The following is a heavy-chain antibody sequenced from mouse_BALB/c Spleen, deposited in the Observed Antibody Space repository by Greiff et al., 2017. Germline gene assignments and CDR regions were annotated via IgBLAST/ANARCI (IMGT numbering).Heavy chain of an antibody. CDR1: GYSITSCYY. J-gene: IGHJ3*01. Sequence: EVQVVESGPGLVKPSQSLSLTCSVTGYSITSCYYWNWIRQFPGNKLEWMGYISYDGSNNYNPSLKNRISITRDTSKNQFFLKLNSVTTEDTATDYCARGYYSYSTFAYWGQGTLVTVSA. CDR2: ISYDGSN. V-gene: IGHV3-6*02. D-gene: IGHD1-2*01. CDR3: ARGYYSYSTFAY.